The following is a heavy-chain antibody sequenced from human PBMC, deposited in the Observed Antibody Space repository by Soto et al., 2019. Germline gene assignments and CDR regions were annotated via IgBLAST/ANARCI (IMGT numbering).Heavy chain of an antibody. CDR2: IDWEDDK. CDR1: GFSLSTSGLC. J-gene: IGHJ3*02. CDR3: ARLRSIYGYAFDI. Sequence: ESGPTLVNPTQTLTLTCTFSGFSLSTSGLCMSWIRQPPGKALEWLARIDWEDDKFYSTSLKTRLTISKDTSKNQVVLTMTNMDPVDTATYYCARLRSIYGYAFDIWGQGIMVTVSS. D-gene: IGHD4-17*01. V-gene: IGHV2-70*17.